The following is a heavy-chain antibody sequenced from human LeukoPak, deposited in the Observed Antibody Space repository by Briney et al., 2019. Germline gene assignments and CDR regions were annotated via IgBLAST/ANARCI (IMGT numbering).Heavy chain of an antibody. CDR3: AGYSGSPLNAFDI. CDR2: IYTSGST. D-gene: IGHD1-26*01. CDR1: GGSLSSGSYY. Sequence: SETLSLTCTVSGGSLSSGSYYWSWIRQPAGKGLEWIGRIYTSGSTNYNPSLKSRVTISVDTSKNQFSLKLSSVTAADTAVYYCAGYSGSPLNAFDIWGQGTMVTVSS. J-gene: IGHJ3*02. V-gene: IGHV4-61*02.